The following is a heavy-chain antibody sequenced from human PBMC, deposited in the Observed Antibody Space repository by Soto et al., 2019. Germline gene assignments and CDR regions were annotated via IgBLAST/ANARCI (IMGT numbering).Heavy chain of an antibody. CDR1: GGSISSGGYY. V-gene: IGHV4-31*03. CDR3: ASTTTYYYDSSGYPFDY. D-gene: IGHD3-22*01. Sequence: SETLSLTCTVSGGSISSGGYYWSWIRQHPGKGLEWIGYIYYSGSTYYNPSLKSRVTISVDTSKNQFSLKLSSVTAADTAVYYCASTTTYYYDSSGYPFDYWGQGILVTVSS. CDR2: IYYSGST. J-gene: IGHJ4*02.